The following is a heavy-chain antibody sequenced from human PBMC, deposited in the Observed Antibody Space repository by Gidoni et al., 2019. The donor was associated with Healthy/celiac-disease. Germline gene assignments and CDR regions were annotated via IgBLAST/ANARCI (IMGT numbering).Heavy chain of an antibody. CDR2: INHSGST. CDR3: ASSTSGSYHNWFDP. Sequence: QVQLQQWGAGLLKPSEPLSLTCAVYGGSFSGYYWSWIRQPPGKGLEWIGEINHSGSTNYNPSLKSRVTISVDTSKNQFSLKLSSVTAADTAVYYCASSTSGSYHNWFDPWGQGTLVTVSS. D-gene: IGHD1-26*01. CDR1: GGSFSGYY. V-gene: IGHV4-34*01. J-gene: IGHJ5*02.